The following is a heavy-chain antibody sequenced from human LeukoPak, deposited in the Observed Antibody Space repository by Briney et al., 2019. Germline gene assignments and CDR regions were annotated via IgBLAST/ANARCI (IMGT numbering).Heavy chain of an antibody. CDR2: IIPILGIA. CDR3: VVTLDYYYYGMDV. J-gene: IGHJ6*02. D-gene: IGHD4/OR15-4a*01. CDR1: GGTFSSYA. Sequence: ASVKVSCKASGGTFSSYAISWVRQAPGQGLEWMGRIIPILGIANYAQKFQGRVTITADKSTSTAYMKLSSLRSEDTAVYYCVVTLDYYYYGMDVWGQGTTVTVSS. V-gene: IGHV1-69*04.